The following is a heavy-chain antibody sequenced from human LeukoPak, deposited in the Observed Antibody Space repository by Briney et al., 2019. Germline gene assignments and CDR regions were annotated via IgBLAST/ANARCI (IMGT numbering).Heavy chain of an antibody. V-gene: IGHV4-39*01. CDR1: GGSISSSSYY. CDR2: IYYSGST. J-gene: IGHJ6*03. CDR3: ARSGYSYGPYYYMDV. D-gene: IGHD5-18*01. Sequence: SETLSLTCTVSGGSISSSSYYWGWIRQPPGKGLEWIGSIYYSGSTYYNPSLKSRVTISVDTSKNQFSLKLSSVTAADTAAYYCARSGYSYGPYYYMDVWGKGTTVTISS.